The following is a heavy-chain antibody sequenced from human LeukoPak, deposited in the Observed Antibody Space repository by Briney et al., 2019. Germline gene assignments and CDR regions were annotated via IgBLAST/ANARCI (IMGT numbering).Heavy chain of an antibody. D-gene: IGHD3-3*01. CDR2: IKQDGSEK. CDR1: GFTFSSYW. J-gene: IGHJ4*02. CDR3: ARHDFWSGYHNIDY. V-gene: IGHV3-7*01. Sequence: GGSLRLSCAASGFTFSSYWMSWVRQAPGKGLEWVANIKQDGSEKYYVDSVKGRFTISRDNAKNSLYLQMNSLRVEDTAVYYCARHDFWSGYHNIDYWGQGTLVTVSS.